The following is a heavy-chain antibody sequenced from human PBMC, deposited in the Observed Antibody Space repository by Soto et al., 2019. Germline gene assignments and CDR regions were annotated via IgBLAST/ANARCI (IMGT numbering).Heavy chain of an antibody. CDR3: ARRPHLADNVELDY. CDR2: ISAYSGHT. Sequence: QVQLVQSGAEVKKPGASVTVSCKASGYTFTNYGINWVRQAPGQGLEWMGWISAYSGHTNYAQKLQDRVTMTTDTSPSTAYMGLRGLRSDDTAVYYCARRPHLADNVELDYWGQGTLVTVSS. V-gene: IGHV1-18*01. D-gene: IGHD6-19*01. CDR1: GYTFTNYG. J-gene: IGHJ4*02.